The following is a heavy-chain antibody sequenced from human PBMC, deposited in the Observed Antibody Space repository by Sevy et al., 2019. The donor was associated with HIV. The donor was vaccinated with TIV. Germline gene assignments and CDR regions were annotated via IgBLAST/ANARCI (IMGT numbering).Heavy chain of an antibody. J-gene: IGHJ3*02. CDR2: IYYSGST. CDR3: AREYCSSTSCLSLNAFDI. V-gene: IGHV4-39*01. D-gene: IGHD2-2*01. Sequence: SETLSLTCTVSGGSISSSSYYWGWIRQPPGKGLEWIGSIYYSGSTYYNPSLKSRVTISVDTSKNQFSLKLSSVTAADTAVYYCAREYCSSTSCLSLNAFDIWGQGTMVTVSS. CDR1: GGSISSSSYY.